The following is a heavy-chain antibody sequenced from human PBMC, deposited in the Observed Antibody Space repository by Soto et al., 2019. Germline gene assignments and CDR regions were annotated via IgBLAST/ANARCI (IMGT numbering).Heavy chain of an antibody. V-gene: IGHV4-39*02. J-gene: IGHJ4*02. CDR2: IYYSGTT. CDR3: ASKSSSADY. Sequence: QLQLQESGPGLVKPSETLSLTCTVSGDSISSSRYSWGWIRQPPGKGLGWIGSIYYSGTTCYNPCRKSRVTISVDTSKNHFSLELSSVTAADTAVYYCASKSSSADYGGQGTLVTVSS. CDR1: GDSISSSRYS. D-gene: IGHD6-6*01.